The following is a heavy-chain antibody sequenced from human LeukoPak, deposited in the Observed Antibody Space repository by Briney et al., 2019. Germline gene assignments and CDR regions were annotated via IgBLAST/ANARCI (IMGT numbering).Heavy chain of an antibody. Sequence: GGSLRLSCAASGFTFSSYAMHWVRQAPGKGLEWVAVISYDGSNKYYADSVKGRFTISRDNSKNTLYLQMNSLRAEDTAVYYCARPRLGWLQLAFDYWGQGTLVTVSS. CDR1: GFTFSSYA. V-gene: IGHV3-30-3*01. J-gene: IGHJ4*02. CDR3: ARPRLGWLQLAFDY. CDR2: ISYDGSNK. D-gene: IGHD5-24*01.